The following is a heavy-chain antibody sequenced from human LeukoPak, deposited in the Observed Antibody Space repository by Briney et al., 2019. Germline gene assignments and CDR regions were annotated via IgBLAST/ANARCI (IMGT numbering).Heavy chain of an antibody. CDR1: GFTVSSNY. CDR3: ARASPYSGYDPFDY. D-gene: IGHD5-12*01. CDR2: IYSGGST. J-gene: IGHJ4*02. Sequence: GGSLRLSCAASGFTVSSNYMSWVRQAPGKGLEWVSVIYSGGSTHYADSVKGRFTISRDNSKNTLYLQMNSLRAEDTAVYYCARASPYSGYDPFDYWGQGTLVTVSS. V-gene: IGHV3-53*01.